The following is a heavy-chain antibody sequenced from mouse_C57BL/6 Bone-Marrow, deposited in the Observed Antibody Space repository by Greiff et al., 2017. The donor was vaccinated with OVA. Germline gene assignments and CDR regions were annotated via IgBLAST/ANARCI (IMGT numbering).Heavy chain of an antibody. D-gene: IGHD2-3*01. J-gene: IGHJ1*03. Sequence: EVMLVESGPVLVKPGASVKMSCKASGYTFTDYYMNWVKQSHGKSLEWIGVINPYNGGTSYNQKFKGKATLTVDKSSSTAYMELNSLTSEDSAVYYCARRCWLLLGWYFDVWGTGTTVTVSS. CDR1: GYTFTDYY. CDR3: ARRCWLLLGWYFDV. CDR2: INPYNGGT. V-gene: IGHV1-19*01.